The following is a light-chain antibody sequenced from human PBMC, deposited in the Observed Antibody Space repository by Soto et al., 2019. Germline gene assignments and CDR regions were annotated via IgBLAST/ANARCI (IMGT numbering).Light chain of an antibody. CDR3: AAWDDSLSVV. V-gene: IGLV1-47*02. CDR2: NNN. Sequence: SVLTQPPSASGTPGQRVTISCSGSSSSIGTNYIYWYQRLPGTAPKLLIYNNNQRPSGVPDRFSGSKSGTSASLAISGLRSEDEADYYCAAWDDSLSVVFGGGTKLTVL. CDR1: SSSIGTNY. J-gene: IGLJ2*01.